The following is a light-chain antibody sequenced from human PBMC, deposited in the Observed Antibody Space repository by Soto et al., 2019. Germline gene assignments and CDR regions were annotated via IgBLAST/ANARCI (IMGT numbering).Light chain of an antibody. J-gene: IGLJ2*01. CDR2: LNNDGSH. CDR1: GGHSGYA. CDR3: QTWGTGMGV. V-gene: IGLV4-69*01. Sequence: QLVLTQSPSASASLGASVKLTCTLDGGHSGYAIAWHQQRPQRGPRYLMKLNNDGSHSKGDGIPDRFSGSSSGAERYLTISSLQSEDEGDYYCQTWGTGMGVFGGGTKVTVL.